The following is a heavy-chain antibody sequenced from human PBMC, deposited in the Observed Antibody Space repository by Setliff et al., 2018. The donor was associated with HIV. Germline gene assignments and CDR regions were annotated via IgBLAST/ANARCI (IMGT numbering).Heavy chain of an antibody. D-gene: IGHD3-16*01. Sequence: SVKVSCKASGGTFSSYAISWVRLAPGQGLEWMGGIIPIFGTANYAQKFQGRATITADESTSTAYMELSSLRSEDTAVYYCASALWVTPRVLDYWGQGTLVTVSS. J-gene: IGHJ4*02. CDR1: GGTFSSYA. CDR2: IIPIFGTA. CDR3: ASALWVTPRVLDY. V-gene: IGHV1-69*13.